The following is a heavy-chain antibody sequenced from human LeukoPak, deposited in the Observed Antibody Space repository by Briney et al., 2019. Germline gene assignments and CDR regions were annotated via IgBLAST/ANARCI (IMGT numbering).Heavy chain of an antibody. D-gene: IGHD2-2*02. CDR1: GYTFTGYY. J-gene: IGHJ4*02. CDR2: INPNSGGT. CDR3: ARWPAGYCSSTSCYS. Sequence: ASVKVSCKASGYTFTGYYMHWVRQAPGQGPEWMGWINPNSGGTNYAQKFQGRVTMTRDTSISTAYMELSRLRSDDTAVYYCARWPAGYCSSTSCYSWGQGTLVTVSS. V-gene: IGHV1-2*02.